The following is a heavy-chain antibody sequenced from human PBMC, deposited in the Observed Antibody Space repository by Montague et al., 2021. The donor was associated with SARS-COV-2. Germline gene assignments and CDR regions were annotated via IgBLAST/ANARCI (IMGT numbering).Heavy chain of an antibody. J-gene: IGHJ4*02. CDR2: IYHSGST. CDR3: ARTGDGSGWHSFGY. Sequence: SETLSLTCVVSGGSISSINWWSWVRQPPGKGLEWIGEIYHSGSTNYNPSLKSRVIISVDKSKNQFSLKLRSVTAADTAVYYCARTGDGSGWHSFGYLGQGTLVTVSS. CDR1: GGSISSINW. D-gene: IGHD6-19*01. V-gene: IGHV4-4*02.